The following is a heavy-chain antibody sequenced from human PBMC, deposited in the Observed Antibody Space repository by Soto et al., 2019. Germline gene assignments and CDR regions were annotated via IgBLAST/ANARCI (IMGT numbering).Heavy chain of an antibody. D-gene: IGHD2-2*01. V-gene: IGHV3-30*18. Sequence: PGGSLRLSCAASGFTFSSYGMHWVRQAPGKGLEWVAVISYDGSNKYYADSVKGRFTISRDNSKNTLYLQMNSLRAEDTAVYYCAKEPWDIVVVPAAEPEASPMDVWGKGTTVTVSS. J-gene: IGHJ6*03. CDR2: ISYDGSNK. CDR1: GFTFSSYG. CDR3: AKEPWDIVVVPAAEPEASPMDV.